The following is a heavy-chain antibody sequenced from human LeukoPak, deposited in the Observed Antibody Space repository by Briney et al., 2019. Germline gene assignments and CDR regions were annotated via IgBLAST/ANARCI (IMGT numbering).Heavy chain of an antibody. D-gene: IGHD4/OR15-4a*01. CDR2: IYSDNT. CDR1: GFTVRSNS. CDR3: ARRAGAYSHPYDY. Sequence: PGGSLRLSCAVSGFTVRSNSMSWVRLAPGKGLEWVSFIYSDNTHYSDSVKGRFTISRDNSKNTLYLQMNSLRAEDTAVYYCARRAGAYSHPYDYWGQGTLVTVSS. V-gene: IGHV3-53*01. J-gene: IGHJ4*02.